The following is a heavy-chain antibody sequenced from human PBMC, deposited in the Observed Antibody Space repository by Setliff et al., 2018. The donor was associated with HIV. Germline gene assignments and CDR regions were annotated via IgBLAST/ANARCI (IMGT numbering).Heavy chain of an antibody. J-gene: IGHJ3*02. Sequence: PGGSLRLSCAASGFTFSSYSMNWVRQAPGKGLEWVSYISSSSTIYYADSVKGRFTISRDNAKNSLYLQMNSLRAEDTAVCYCAKDGAAITPGGALDIWGQGTMVTVSS. CDR1: GFTFSSYS. CDR3: AKDGAAITPGGALDI. CDR2: ISSSSTI. D-gene: IGHD1-20*01. V-gene: IGHV3-48*01.